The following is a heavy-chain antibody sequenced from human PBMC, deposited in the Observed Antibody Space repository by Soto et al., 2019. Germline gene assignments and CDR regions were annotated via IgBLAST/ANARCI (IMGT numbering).Heavy chain of an antibody. CDR1: GGSISSSSW. D-gene: IGHD3-22*01. CDR3: ARKDYYDSSGRSYDY. Sequence: VQLQESGPGLVKPSGTLSLTCAVSGGSISSSSWWSWVRQPPGKGLEWIGEIYHSGSTNYNPSRKSRVTISVDKSKNQFSLKLSSVTAADTAVYYCARKDYYDSSGRSYDYWGQGTLVTVSS. CDR2: IYHSGST. V-gene: IGHV4-4*02. J-gene: IGHJ4*02.